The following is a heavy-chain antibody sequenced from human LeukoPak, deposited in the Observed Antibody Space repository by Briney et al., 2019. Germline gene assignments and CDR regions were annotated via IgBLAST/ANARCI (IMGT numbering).Heavy chain of an antibody. Sequence: ASVKVSCKASGGTFSSYAISWVRQAPGQGLEWMGRIIPIFGTANYAQKFQGRVTITTDESTSTAYMELSSLRSEDTAVYYCASLSGGSGSAADYWGQGTLVTVRS. D-gene: IGHD3-10*01. J-gene: IGHJ4*02. CDR3: ASLSGGSGSAADY. V-gene: IGHV1-69*05. CDR1: GGTFSSYA. CDR2: IIPIFGTA.